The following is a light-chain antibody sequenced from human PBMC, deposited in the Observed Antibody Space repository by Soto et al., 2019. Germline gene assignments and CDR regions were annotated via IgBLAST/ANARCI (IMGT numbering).Light chain of an antibody. CDR1: QSLMARGGNTY. CDR3: LQALDTPYS. Sequence: DIVMTQSPLSLPAPPGEPASISCRSSQSLMARGGNTYLDWYVQKPGQSPQLLIYLVSNRASGVPDSFSGSGSGTDFTLKISRVEAEDAGVDYCLQALDTPYSCGPGTILEIK. J-gene: IGKJ2*03. V-gene: IGKV2-28*01. CDR2: LVS.